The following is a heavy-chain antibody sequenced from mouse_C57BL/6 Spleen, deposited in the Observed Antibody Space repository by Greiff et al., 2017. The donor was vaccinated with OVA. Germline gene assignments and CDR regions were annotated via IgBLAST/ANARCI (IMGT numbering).Heavy chain of an antibody. D-gene: IGHD2-4*01. V-gene: IGHV3-6*01. J-gene: IGHJ1*03. CDR1: GYSITSGYY. CDR2: ISYDGSN. CDR3: ARGYDYDGWYFDV. Sequence: EVKLQESGPGLVKPSQSLSLTCSVTGYSITSGYYWNWIRQFPGNKLEWMGYISYDGSNNYNPSLKNRISITRDTSKNQFFLKLNSVTTEDTATYYCARGYDYDGWYFDVWGTGTTVTVSS.